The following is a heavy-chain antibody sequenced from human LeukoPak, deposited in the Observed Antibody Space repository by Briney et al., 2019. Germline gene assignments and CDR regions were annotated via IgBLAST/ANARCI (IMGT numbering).Heavy chain of an antibody. D-gene: IGHD2-8*01. CDR3: ARAQVKWGSNWFDP. CDR1: GGSISSGSYY. CDR2: IYTSGST. V-gene: IGHV4-61*02. Sequence: SETLSLTCTVSGGSISSGSYYWSWIRQPAGKGLEWIGRIYTSGSTNYNPSLKSRVTISVDTSKNQFSLKLTSVTAADTAVYYCARAQVKWGSNWFDPWGQGTLVTVSS. J-gene: IGHJ5*02.